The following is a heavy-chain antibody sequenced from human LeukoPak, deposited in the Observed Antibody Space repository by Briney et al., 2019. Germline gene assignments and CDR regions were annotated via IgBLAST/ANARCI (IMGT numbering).Heavy chain of an antibody. CDR1: GGTFSSYA. Sequence: VASVKVSCKASGGTFSSYAISWVRQAPGQGLEWMGGIIPIFGTANYAQKFQGRVTITADKSTSTAYMELSSLRSEDTAVYYCAREALPAFGYSSSLGWGQGTLVTVSS. V-gene: IGHV1-69*06. CDR3: AREALPAFGYSSSLG. J-gene: IGHJ4*02. CDR2: IIPIFGTA. D-gene: IGHD6-13*01.